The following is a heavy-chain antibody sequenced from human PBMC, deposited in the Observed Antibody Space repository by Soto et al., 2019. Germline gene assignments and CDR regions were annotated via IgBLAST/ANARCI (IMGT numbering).Heavy chain of an antibody. V-gene: IGHV3-7*01. CDR2: IKQDGSEK. CDR1: GFTFSSYW. CDR3: ARVEIGGDYYFDY. Sequence: EVQLVESGGGLVQPGGSLRLSCAASGFTFSSYWMSWVRQAPRKGLEWVANIKQDGSEKYYVDSVKGRFTISRDNAKNSLYLQMNSLRAEDTAVYYCARVEIGGDYYFDYWGQGTLVIVSS. D-gene: IGHD2-21*02. J-gene: IGHJ4*02.